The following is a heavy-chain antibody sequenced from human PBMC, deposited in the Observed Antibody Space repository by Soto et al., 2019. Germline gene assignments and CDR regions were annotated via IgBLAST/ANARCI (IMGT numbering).Heavy chain of an antibody. V-gene: IGHV3-23*01. D-gene: IGHD3-10*02. CDR3: AKDRNHLPMSLFVY. CDR1: GFTFSSYV. Sequence: EVQLLESGGGLVQPGGSLRHSCVASGFTFSSYVMNWVRQAPGQGLEWVSAISGSGASTFYPDSVKGRFSISRDNSKNMVYLQMDSLRAEDTAVYYCAKDRNHLPMSLFVYWGRGALAIVSS. J-gene: IGHJ4*02. CDR2: ISGSGAST.